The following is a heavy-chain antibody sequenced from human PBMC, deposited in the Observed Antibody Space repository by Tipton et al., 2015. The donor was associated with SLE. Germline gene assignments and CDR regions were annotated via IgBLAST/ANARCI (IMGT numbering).Heavy chain of an antibody. J-gene: IGHJ4*02. CDR2: ISGSGGST. V-gene: IGHV3-23*01. CDR3: ARGKDITMVRGVTSD. D-gene: IGHD3-10*01. Sequence: SLRLSCAASGFTFSSYARSWVRQAPGKGLEWVSAISGSGGSTYYADSVKGRFTISRDNAKNSLYLQMNSLRAEDTAVYYCARGKDITMVRGVTSDWGQGTLVTVSS. CDR1: GFTFSSYA.